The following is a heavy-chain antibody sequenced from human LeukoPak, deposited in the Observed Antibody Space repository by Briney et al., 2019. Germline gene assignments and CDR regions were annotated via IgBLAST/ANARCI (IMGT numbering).Heavy chain of an antibody. Sequence: GASVNVSCTTSGYTFTGYYMHWVRQAPGQGLEWMGWINPNSGGTDYAQKFQGRVTMTRDTSISTAYMELSRLRSDDTAVYYCARNALDYGEPEAWDYWGQGTLVTVTS. CDR2: INPNSGGT. V-gene: IGHV1-2*02. CDR1: GYTFTGYY. D-gene: IGHD4-17*01. CDR3: ARNALDYGEPEAWDY. J-gene: IGHJ4*02.